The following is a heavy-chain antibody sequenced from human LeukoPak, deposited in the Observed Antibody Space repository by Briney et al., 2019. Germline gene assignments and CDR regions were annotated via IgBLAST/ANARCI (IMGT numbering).Heavy chain of an antibody. Sequence: GGSLRLSCAASGFAFSSFAMGWVRQSPGKGLEWLSTINGGGNTTFYADSVKGRFTISRDNSKNTLYLHMDGLRPDDTAIYYCTKELHVAVAVADYYYFYMDVWGRGTSVSVSS. CDR2: INGGGNTT. CDR3: TKELHVAVAVADYYYFYMDV. J-gene: IGHJ6*03. D-gene: IGHD6-19*01. V-gene: IGHV3-23*01. CDR1: GFAFSSFA.